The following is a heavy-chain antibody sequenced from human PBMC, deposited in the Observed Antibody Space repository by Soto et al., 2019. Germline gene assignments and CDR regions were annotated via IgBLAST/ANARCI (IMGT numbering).Heavy chain of an antibody. D-gene: IGHD6-6*01. J-gene: IGHJ5*02. CDR3: ARGVEGVAARNWFDP. Sequence: QVQLQESGPGLVKPSETLSHTCTVSGGSISSYYWSWIRQRPGKGLEWIGYIYYSGSTNYNPSLKSRVTISVDTSKNQFSLKLSSVTAADTAVYYCARGVEGVAARNWFDPWGQGTLVTVSS. CDR2: IYYSGST. V-gene: IGHV4-59*01. CDR1: GGSISSYY.